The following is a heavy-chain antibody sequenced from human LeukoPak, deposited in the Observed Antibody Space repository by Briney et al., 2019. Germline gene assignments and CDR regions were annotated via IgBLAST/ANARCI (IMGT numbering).Heavy chain of an antibody. Sequence: ASVKVSCKASGYTFTSYDINWVRRATGQGLEWMGWMNPNSGNTGYAQKFQGRVTMTRNTSISTAYMELSSLRSEDTAVYYCARGRAYYDFWSGYQDYYYYMDVWGKGTTVTVSS. CDR3: ARGRAYYDFWSGYQDYYYYMDV. D-gene: IGHD3-3*01. J-gene: IGHJ6*03. V-gene: IGHV1-8*01. CDR2: MNPNSGNT. CDR1: GYTFTSYD.